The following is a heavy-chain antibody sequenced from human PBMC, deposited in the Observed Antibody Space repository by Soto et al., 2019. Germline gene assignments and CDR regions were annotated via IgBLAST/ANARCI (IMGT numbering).Heavy chain of an antibody. V-gene: IGHV3-23*01. CDR3: ATRYASGSYYDY. CDR2: ITGSGRST. D-gene: IGHD3-10*01. CDR1: GFTFSSYA. J-gene: IGHJ4*02. Sequence: EVQLLESGGGLEQPGGSLRLSCAASGFTFSSYAMSWVRQAPGTGLEWVSAITGSGRSTYYADSVKGRFTISIDNSKNTLYLQRNSLRAEDTAVYYCATRYASGSYYDYWGLGTLVTVSS.